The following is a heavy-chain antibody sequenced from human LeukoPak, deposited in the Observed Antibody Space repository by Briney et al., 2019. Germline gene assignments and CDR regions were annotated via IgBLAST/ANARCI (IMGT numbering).Heavy chain of an antibody. Sequence: PGGSLRLSCEASGFTFSSYWITWVRQAPGKGLEWVANIKPDGSAKNYVDSVEGRFTISRDNAKNSLYIQMNSLRAEDTGIYYCARDQSVSGTRGTAHIWGQGTVVTVSS. D-gene: IGHD6-13*01. CDR3: ARDQSVSGTRGTAHI. CDR2: IKPDGSAK. J-gene: IGHJ3*02. CDR1: GFTFSSYW. V-gene: IGHV3-7*01.